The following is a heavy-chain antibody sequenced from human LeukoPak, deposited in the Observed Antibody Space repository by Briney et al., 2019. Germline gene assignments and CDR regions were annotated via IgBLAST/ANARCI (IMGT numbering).Heavy chain of an antibody. CDR2: INADGSSA. CDR1: GFTLSNYW. CDR3: ARDQFRYCSGGSCYPPTGY. J-gene: IGHJ4*02. Sequence: GGSLRLSCAASGFTLSNYWMHWVRQAPGKGLVWVSRINADGSSASYADSVKGRFTISRDNAKNTLYLQMNSLRAEDTAVYYCARDQFRYCSGGSCYPPTGYWGQGTLVTVSS. V-gene: IGHV3-74*01. D-gene: IGHD2-15*01.